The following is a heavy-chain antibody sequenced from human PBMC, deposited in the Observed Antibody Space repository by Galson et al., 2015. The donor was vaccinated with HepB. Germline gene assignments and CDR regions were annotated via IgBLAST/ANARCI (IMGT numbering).Heavy chain of an antibody. V-gene: IGHV3-74*01. CDR1: GFTFSSYW. J-gene: IGHJ4*02. CDR2: INSDGSST. CDR3: ASLTNMVRGNQT. D-gene: IGHD3-10*01. Sequence: SLRLSCAASGFTFSSYWMHWVRQAPGKGLVWVSRINSDGSSTSYADSVKGRFTISRDNAKNTLYLQMNSLRAEDTAVYYCASLTNMVRGNQTWGQGTLVTVSS.